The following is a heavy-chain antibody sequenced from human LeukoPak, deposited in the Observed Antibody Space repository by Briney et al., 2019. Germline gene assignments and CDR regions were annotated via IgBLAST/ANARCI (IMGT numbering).Heavy chain of an antibody. CDR1: GASVSSGTYY. CDR2: VYSSGST. CDR3: ARDRGDPLTGYLDAFDI. D-gene: IGHD3-9*01. Sequence: SETLSLTCTVSGASVSSGTYYWTWIRQPPGKGLEWVGYVYSSGSTNYSPSLKSRVTMSLEMSKNQFSLRLSSVTAADTAVYYCARDRGDPLTGYLDAFDIWGQGTMVTVSS. V-gene: IGHV4-61*01. J-gene: IGHJ3*02.